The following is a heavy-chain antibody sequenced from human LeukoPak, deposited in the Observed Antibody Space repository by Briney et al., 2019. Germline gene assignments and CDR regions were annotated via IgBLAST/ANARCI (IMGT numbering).Heavy chain of an antibody. CDR1: GGSISSYY. CDR3: ASLVSGSYYLDY. D-gene: IGHD1-26*01. J-gene: IGHJ4*02. CDR2: IYYSGST. Sequence: PSETLSLTCTVSGGSISSYYWSWIRQPPGKGLEWIGYIYYSGSTNYNPSLKSRVTISVDTSKDQFSLKLSSVTAADTAVYYCASLVSGSYYLDYWGQGTLVTVSS. V-gene: IGHV4-59*08.